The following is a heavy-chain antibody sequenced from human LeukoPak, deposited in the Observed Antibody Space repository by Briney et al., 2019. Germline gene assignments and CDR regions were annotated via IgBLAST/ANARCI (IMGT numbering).Heavy chain of an antibody. V-gene: IGHV3-30*02. CDR1: GSTFSSYG. D-gene: IGHD6-13*01. J-gene: IGHJ4*02. CDR3: AKDISSSWYGDYFDY. Sequence: GGSLRLSYAASGSTFSSYGMHWVRQAPGKGLEWVAFIRYDGSNKYYADSVKGRFTISRDNSKNTLYLQMNSLRAEDTAVYYCAKDISSSWYGDYFDYWGQGTLVTVSS. CDR2: IRYDGSNK.